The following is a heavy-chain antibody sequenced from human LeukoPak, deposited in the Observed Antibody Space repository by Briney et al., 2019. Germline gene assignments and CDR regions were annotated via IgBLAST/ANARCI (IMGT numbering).Heavy chain of an antibody. CDR2: INHSGST. Sequence: PSETLSLTCAVYGGSFSGYYWSWIRQPPGNGLEWIGEINHSGSTNYNPSLKSRVTISVDTSKNQFSLKLSSVTAADTAVYYCARLDSGSYFFAYWGQGTLVTVSS. V-gene: IGHV4-34*01. CDR1: GGSFSGYY. CDR3: ARLDSGSYFFAY. J-gene: IGHJ4*02. D-gene: IGHD1-26*01.